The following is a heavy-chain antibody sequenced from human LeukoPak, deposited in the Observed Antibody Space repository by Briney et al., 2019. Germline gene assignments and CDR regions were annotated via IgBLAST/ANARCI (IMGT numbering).Heavy chain of an antibody. CDR1: GFTFSSYA. CDR2: ISGSDGST. V-gene: IGHV3-23*01. CDR3: AKDRHCSSISCYRGYFDY. J-gene: IGHJ4*02. Sequence: HAGGSLRLSCAASGFTFSSYAMNWVRQAPGKGLEWVSVISGSDGSTYYADSVKGRFTISRDNSRNTLYVQMNSLTAEDTAVYYCAKDRHCSSISCYRGYFDYWGQGTLVTVSS. D-gene: IGHD2-2*01.